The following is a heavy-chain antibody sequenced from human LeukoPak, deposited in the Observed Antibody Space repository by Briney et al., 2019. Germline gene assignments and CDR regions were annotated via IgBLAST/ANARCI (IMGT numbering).Heavy chain of an antibody. J-gene: IGHJ4*02. CDR2: ISGSGGST. CDR1: GFTFSSYA. Sequence: GGSLRLSCAASGFTFSSYAMSWVRQAPGKGLEWVSAISGSGGSTYYADSVKGRFTISRDNSKNTLYLQMNSLRAEDTAVYYCAKDLACDSSDYHVIFDCWGQGTLVTVSS. CDR3: AKDLACDSSDYHVIFDC. D-gene: IGHD3-22*01. V-gene: IGHV3-23*01.